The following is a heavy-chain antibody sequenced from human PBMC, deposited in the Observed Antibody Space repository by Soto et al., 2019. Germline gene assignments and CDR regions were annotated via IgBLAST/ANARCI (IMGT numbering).Heavy chain of an antibody. Sequence: SGGSLRLSCAASGFTFSSYAMSWVRQAPGKGLEWVSAISGSGGSTYYADSVKGRFTTSRDNSKNTLYLQMNSLRAEDTAVYYCAKDRPRRDGYKLENLDYWGQGTLVTVSS. D-gene: IGHD5-12*01. CDR1: GFTFSSYA. CDR2: ISGSGGST. CDR3: AKDRPRRDGYKLENLDY. J-gene: IGHJ4*02. V-gene: IGHV3-23*01.